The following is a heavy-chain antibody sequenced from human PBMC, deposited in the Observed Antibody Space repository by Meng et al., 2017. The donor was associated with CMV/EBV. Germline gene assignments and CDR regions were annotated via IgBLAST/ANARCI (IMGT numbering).Heavy chain of an antibody. CDR3: ARDSVYRYGYRYFDL. Sequence: ASGFTFSAYAMHCVRQAPGKGLEWVAVISYDGSNKYYADSVKGRFTISRDNSKNTLYLQMNSLRAEDTAVYYCARDSVYRYGYRYFDLWGRAPWSPSPQ. D-gene: IGHD5-18*01. CDR2: ISYDGSNK. J-gene: IGHJ2*01. V-gene: IGHV3-30*04. CDR1: GFTFSAYA.